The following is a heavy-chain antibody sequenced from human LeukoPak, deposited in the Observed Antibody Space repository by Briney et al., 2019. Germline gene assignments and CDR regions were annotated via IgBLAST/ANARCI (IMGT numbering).Heavy chain of an antibody. Sequence: ASVKVSCKASGYSFTDYYMHWVRQAPGQGLEWMGWISAYNGNTNYAQKLQGRVTMTTDTFTSTAYMELRSLRSDDTAVYYCARLYYDFWSGYRGSGGFDYWGQGTLVTVSS. CDR3: ARLYYDFWSGYRGSGGFDY. D-gene: IGHD3-3*01. CDR1: GYSFTDYY. J-gene: IGHJ4*02. CDR2: ISAYNGNT. V-gene: IGHV1-18*04.